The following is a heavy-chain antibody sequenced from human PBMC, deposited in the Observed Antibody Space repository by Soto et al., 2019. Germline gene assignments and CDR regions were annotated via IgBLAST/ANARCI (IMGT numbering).Heavy chain of an antibody. CDR3: ARREVTNAFDI. D-gene: IGHD2-21*02. J-gene: IGHJ3*02. CDR1: GGSISSYY. V-gene: IGHV4-59*08. Sequence: SETLSLTCTVSGGSISSYYWSWIRQPPGKGLEWFGYIYYSGSTNYNPSLKSRFTISVDTSKNQFSLKLSSVTAADTAVYYCARREVTNAFDIWGQGTMVTVSS. CDR2: IYYSGST.